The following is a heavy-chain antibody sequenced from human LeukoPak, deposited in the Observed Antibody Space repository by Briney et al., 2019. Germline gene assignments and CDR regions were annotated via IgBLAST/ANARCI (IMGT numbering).Heavy chain of an antibody. CDR2: ISGSGGST. CDR1: GFTFSSSA. J-gene: IGHJ4*02. CDR3: AKEEVWEVRGVGVDY. D-gene: IGHD3-10*01. Sequence: GGSLRLSCAASGFTFSSSAMNWVRQAPGKGLEWVSAISGSGGSTYYADSVKGRFTISRDNSKNTLYLQMNSLRAEDTAVYYCAKEEVWEVRGVGVDYWGQGTLVTVSS. V-gene: IGHV3-23*01.